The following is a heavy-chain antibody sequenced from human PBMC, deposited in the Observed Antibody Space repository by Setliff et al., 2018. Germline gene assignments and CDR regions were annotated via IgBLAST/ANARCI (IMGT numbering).Heavy chain of an antibody. D-gene: IGHD3-3*01. Sequence: GGSLRLSCATSGFSFSDHSMDWVRQAPGQGLEWVSSIIGSGISTYYADSVQGRFTISRDNHKNTLYLQMNSLRVEDTAIYYCAKSPHDFWSGRVFFDYWGQGILVTVSS. CDR2: IIGSGIST. V-gene: IGHV3-23*01. CDR3: AKSPHDFWSGRVFFDY. J-gene: IGHJ4*01. CDR1: GFSFSDHS.